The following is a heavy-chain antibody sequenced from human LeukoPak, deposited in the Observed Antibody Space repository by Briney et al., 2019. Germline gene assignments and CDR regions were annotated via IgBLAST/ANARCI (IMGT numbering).Heavy chain of an antibody. CDR1: GFTFSSYT. D-gene: IGHD3-3*01. CDR2: IISSSSTI. CDR3: ARAHLNGDFGVVIPYFDY. Sequence: GGSLRLSCAASGFTFSSYTMNWVRHAPGKGLEWVSYIISSSSTIYYADPVKGPFNISRDNAKNSLYLQMNSLRAEDTAVYYCARAHLNGDFGVVIPYFDYWGQGTLVTVSS. J-gene: IGHJ4*02. V-gene: IGHV3-48*01.